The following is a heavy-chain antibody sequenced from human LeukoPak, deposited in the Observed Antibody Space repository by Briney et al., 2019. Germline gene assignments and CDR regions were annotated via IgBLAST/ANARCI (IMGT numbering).Heavy chain of an antibody. CDR1: GFTFSSYG. J-gene: IGHJ4*02. D-gene: IGHD3-22*01. V-gene: IGHV3-23*01. CDR2: ISGPGGNT. Sequence: GGSLRLSCAASGFTFSSYGMSWVRQVPGKGLEWVSAISGPGGNTYYADSVKGRFTISRDNAKNSLYLQMNSLRAEDTAVYYCATYSYDSSGYSRGFDYWGQGTLVTVSS. CDR3: ATYSYDSSGYSRGFDY.